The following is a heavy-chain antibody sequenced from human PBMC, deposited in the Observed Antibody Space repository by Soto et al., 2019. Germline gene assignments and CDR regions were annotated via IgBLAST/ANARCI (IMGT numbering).Heavy chain of an antibody. J-gene: IGHJ5*02. Sequence: SETQSLTCTVSGGSISSSSYYWGWIRQPPGKGLEWIGSIYYSGSTYYNPSLKSRVTISVDTSKNQFSLKLSSVTAADTAVYYCARHDKGGIAVAGTGWFDPWGQGTLVTVSS. CDR3: ARHDKGGIAVAGTGWFDP. CDR2: IYYSGST. V-gene: IGHV4-39*01. D-gene: IGHD6-19*01. CDR1: GGSISSSSYY.